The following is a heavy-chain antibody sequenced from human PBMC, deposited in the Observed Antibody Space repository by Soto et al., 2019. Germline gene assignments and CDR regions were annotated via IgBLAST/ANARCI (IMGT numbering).Heavy chain of an antibody. D-gene: IGHD3-10*01. Sequence: QVQLVQSGAAVKKPGSSVKVSCKASGGTFSSYAISWVRQAPGQGLEWMGGIIPIFGTANYAQKFQGRVTITADESTSTAYMELSSLRSEDTAVYYCASITMVRGVILYGMDVWGQGTTVTVSS. V-gene: IGHV1-69*12. CDR1: GGTFSSYA. CDR3: ASITMVRGVILYGMDV. CDR2: IIPIFGTA. J-gene: IGHJ6*02.